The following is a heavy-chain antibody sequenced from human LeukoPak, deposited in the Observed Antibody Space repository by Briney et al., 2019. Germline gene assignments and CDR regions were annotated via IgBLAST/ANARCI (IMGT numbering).Heavy chain of an antibody. Sequence: GGSLRLSCAASGFTFSSYGMHWVRQAPGKGLEWVAFIRYDGSNKYYADSVKGRFTISRDNSKNTLYLQMNSLRAEDTAVYYCAKEGAFMVRGVIITGPDYWGQGTLVTVSS. J-gene: IGHJ4*02. CDR3: AKEGAFMVRGVIITGPDY. CDR1: GFTFSSYG. V-gene: IGHV3-30*02. D-gene: IGHD3-10*01. CDR2: IRYDGSNK.